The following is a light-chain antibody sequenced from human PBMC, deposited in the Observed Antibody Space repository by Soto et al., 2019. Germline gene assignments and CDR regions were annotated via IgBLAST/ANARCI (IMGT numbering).Light chain of an antibody. CDR2: DVT. J-gene: IGLJ1*01. Sequence: QSALTQPASVSGSPGQSITISCTGTSSDVGAYNYVSWYQQYPGKAPKLMIYDVTNRPSGVSDRFSGSKSGNTASLTISGLQAEDEADYYCNSFTSTTSTTPYVFGTGTKPPS. CDR3: NSFTSTTSTTPYV. CDR1: SSDVGAYNY. V-gene: IGLV2-14*01.